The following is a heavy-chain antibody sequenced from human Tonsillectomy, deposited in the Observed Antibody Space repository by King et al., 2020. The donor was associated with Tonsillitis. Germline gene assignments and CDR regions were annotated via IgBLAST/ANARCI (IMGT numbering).Heavy chain of an antibody. J-gene: IGHJ4*01. V-gene: IGHV3-30*17. CDR1: GFSFRSYA. CDR2: ISFDGNDK. D-gene: IGHD2-15*01. Sequence: VQLVESGGGVVQPGRSLRLSCAASGFSFRSYATHWVRQAPGRGLEWVALISFDGNDKYYADSVKGRFTISRDNSKNTLFLQMDSLRPEDTAVYYCVRDRGASWSHYCFDFWGHGTLAT. CDR3: VRDRGASWSHYCFDF.